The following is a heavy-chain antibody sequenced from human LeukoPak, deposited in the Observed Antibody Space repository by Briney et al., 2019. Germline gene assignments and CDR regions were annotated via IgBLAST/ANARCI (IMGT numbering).Heavy chain of an antibody. CDR2: ISAYNGNT. J-gene: IGHJ6*03. Sequence: ASVKVSCKASGYTFTSYGISWVRQAPGQGLEWMGWISAYNGNTNYAQKLQGRVTMTTDTSTSTAYMELRSLRSDDTAVYYCARDLLYDYVWGSYRKTYYMDVWGKGTTVTVSS. D-gene: IGHD3-16*02. V-gene: IGHV1-18*01. CDR1: GYTFTSYG. CDR3: ARDLLYDYVWGSYRKTYYMDV.